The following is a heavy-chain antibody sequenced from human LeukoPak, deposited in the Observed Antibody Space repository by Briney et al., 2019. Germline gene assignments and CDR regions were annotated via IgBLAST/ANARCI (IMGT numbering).Heavy chain of an antibody. CDR2: IKQDGSEK. CDR1: GFIFSSYG. D-gene: IGHD2-21*01. V-gene: IGHV3-7*01. CDR3: ARVPVGVVIFDY. J-gene: IGHJ4*02. Sequence: HPGRPLRLSCAASGFIFSSYGMHWVRQAPGKGLEWVANIKQDGSEKYYVDSVRGPFTISRDNAKNSLYLQMNSLRAEDTAVYYCARVPVGVVIFDYWGQGTLVTVSS.